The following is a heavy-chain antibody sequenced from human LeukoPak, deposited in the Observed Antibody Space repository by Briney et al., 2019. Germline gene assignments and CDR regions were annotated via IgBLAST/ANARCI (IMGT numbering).Heavy chain of an antibody. J-gene: IGHJ6*03. Sequence: GGSLRLSCAASGFTFSNYAMSWVRQAPGKGLEWVSAISGSGGSTYYADSVKGRFTISRDNSKNTLYLQMNSLRAEDTAVYYCAKSAHVGAPYYYYYYMDVWGKGTTVTVSS. D-gene: IGHD1-26*01. CDR1: GFTFSNYA. V-gene: IGHV3-23*01. CDR2: ISGSGGST. CDR3: AKSAHVGAPYYYYYYMDV.